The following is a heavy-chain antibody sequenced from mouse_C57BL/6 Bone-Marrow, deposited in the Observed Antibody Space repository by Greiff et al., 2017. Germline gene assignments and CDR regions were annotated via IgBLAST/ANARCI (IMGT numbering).Heavy chain of an antibody. Sequence: EVQGVESGGGLVQPGGSLKLSCAASGFTFSDYYMYWVRQTPEKRLEWVAYISNGGGSTYCPDTVKGRFTISRDNAKNTLYLQMSRLKSEDTAMYYCARHFPGRYFDVWGTGTTVTGSS. V-gene: IGHV5-12*01. CDR1: GFTFSDYY. J-gene: IGHJ1*03. D-gene: IGHD3-3*01. CDR2: ISNGGGST. CDR3: ARHFPGRYFDV.